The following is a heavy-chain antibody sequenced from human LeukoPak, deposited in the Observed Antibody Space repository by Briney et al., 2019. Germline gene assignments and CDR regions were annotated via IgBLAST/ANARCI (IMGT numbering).Heavy chain of an antibody. CDR3: ARGPQWLVRSPYYFDY. CDR1: GGSFSGYY. D-gene: IGHD6-19*01. CDR2: INHSGST. V-gene: IGHV4-34*01. J-gene: IGHJ4*02. Sequence: SETLSLTCAVYGGSFSGYYWSWIRQPPGKGLEWFGEINHSGSTNYNPSLKSRVTISVDTSKNHFSLKLSSVTAADTAVYYCARGPQWLVRSPYYFDYWGQGTLVTVSS.